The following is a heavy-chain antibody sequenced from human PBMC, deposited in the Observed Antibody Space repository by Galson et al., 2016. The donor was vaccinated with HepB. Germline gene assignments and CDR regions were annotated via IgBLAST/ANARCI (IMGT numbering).Heavy chain of an antibody. CDR2: IKKKSDGATA. J-gene: IGHJ4*02. CDR3: ATGAPHRK. CDR1: GIPFQNAW. V-gene: IGHV3-15*01. Sequence: SLRLSCAASGIPFQNAWMTWVRQAPGKGLEWLGRIKKKSDGATADYAPSVNGRFVISRDDSASTVYLQMNSLKSEDTALYLRATGAPHRKWGRGTMVIVSS.